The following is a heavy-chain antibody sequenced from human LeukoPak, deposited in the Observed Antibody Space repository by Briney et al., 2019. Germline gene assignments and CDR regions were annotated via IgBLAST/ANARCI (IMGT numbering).Heavy chain of an antibody. V-gene: IGHV1-2*06. CDR2: INPNSGGT. D-gene: IGHD4-17*01. CDR1: GYTFTGYY. Sequence: ASVKVSCKASGYTFTGYYMHWVRQAPGQGREWMGRINPNSGGTNYAQKFQGRVTMTRDTSISTAYMELSRLRSDDTAVYYCASAAHMTTVTTSTDYWGQGTLVTVSS. J-gene: IGHJ4*02. CDR3: ASAAHMTTVTTSTDY.